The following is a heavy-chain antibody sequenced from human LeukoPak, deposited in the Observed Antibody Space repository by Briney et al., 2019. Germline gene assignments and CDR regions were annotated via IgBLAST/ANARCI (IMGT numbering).Heavy chain of an antibody. CDR1: GFTFSNYG. CDR2: IWYDGSNK. Sequence: GRSLRLSYAASGFTFSNYGMHWVRQAPGKGLEWVAIIWYDGSNKYYADSVKGRFTISRDNSKNTLYVQMNSLRVEDTAVYYCARDLGGSASWIDYWGQGTLVTVSS. V-gene: IGHV3-33*01. J-gene: IGHJ4*02. D-gene: IGHD2-2*01. CDR3: ARDLGGSASWIDY.